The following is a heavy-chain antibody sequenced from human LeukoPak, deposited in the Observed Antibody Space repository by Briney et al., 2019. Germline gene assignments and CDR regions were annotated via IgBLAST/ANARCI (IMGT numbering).Heavy chain of an antibody. CDR1: GFTFSDYY. V-gene: IGHV3-11*04. D-gene: IGHD2-2*01. CDR2: IGSSGGTI. CDR3: AKLIVPAANAIEY. Sequence: PGGSLRLSCAASGFTFSDYYMSWIRQAPGKGLEWVSYIGSSGGTISYADSVEGRFTASRDNAQNSLYLEMNSLRAEDTALYYCAKLIVPAANAIEYWGQGALVTVSS. J-gene: IGHJ4*02.